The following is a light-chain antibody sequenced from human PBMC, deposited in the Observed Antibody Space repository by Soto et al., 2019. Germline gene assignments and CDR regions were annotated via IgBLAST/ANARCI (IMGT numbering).Light chain of an antibody. CDR2: DAS. V-gene: IGKV1-33*01. CDR1: QDISNY. CDR3: QQYDNLSIT. Sequence: DIQMTQSPSSLSASVGDRVTITCQASQDISNYLNWYQQKPGKAPKLLIYDASNLETGVPSRFSGSGSGTDLTFTISSLQPEDIATYYCQQYDNLSITFGQGTRLEIK. J-gene: IGKJ5*01.